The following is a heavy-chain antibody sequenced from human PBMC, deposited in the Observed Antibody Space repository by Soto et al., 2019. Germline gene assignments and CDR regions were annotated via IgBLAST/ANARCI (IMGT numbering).Heavy chain of an antibody. V-gene: IGHV5-51*01. D-gene: IGHD3-10*01. CDR1: GYNFINFC. Sequence: VVLMKISWKGSGYNFINFCIGWVRQMTGKGLEWMGIIYPGDSDTRYSPSFQGQVTISADKSISTAYLQWSSLKASDTAMYYYARAKSLYGSGSYPDYWGQGTLVTVSS. J-gene: IGHJ4*02. CDR3: ARAKSLYGSGSYPDY. CDR2: IYPGDSDT.